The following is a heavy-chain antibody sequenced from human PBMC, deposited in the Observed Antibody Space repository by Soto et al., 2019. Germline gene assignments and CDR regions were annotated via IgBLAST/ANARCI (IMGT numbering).Heavy chain of an antibody. CDR1: GFTFTYSA. CDR3: AKDQWRAGPGIFDP. V-gene: IGHV3-23*01. Sequence: GGSLRLSCTASGFTFTYSAMSWVRQAPGKGLEWVSALGATGGSTYYADSVKGRFTISGDNSRSTLFLQMNSLRAEDTAVYYCAKDQWRAGPGIFDPWGQGTLVTVSS. CDR2: LGATGGST. J-gene: IGHJ5*02. D-gene: IGHD6-13*01.